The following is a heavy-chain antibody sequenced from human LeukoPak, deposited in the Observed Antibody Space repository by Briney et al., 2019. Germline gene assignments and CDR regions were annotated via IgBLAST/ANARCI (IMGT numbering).Heavy chain of an antibody. J-gene: IGHJ3*02. CDR1: GFTFSSYC. V-gene: IGHV3-7*01. CDR2: IKQGGSET. CDR3: ARGVLYSTDAFDI. Sequence: PGGSLRLSCAVSGFTFSSYCMTMVRQAPGKGLEWVANIKQGGSETYYVDSVKGRFAISRDIAKNSLYLQMNSLRAEDTAVYYCARGVLYSTDAFDIWGQGTMVIVSS. D-gene: IGHD5-18*01.